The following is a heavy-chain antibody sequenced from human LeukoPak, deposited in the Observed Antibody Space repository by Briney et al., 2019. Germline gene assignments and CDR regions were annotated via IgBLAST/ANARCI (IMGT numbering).Heavy chain of an antibody. J-gene: IGHJ6*02. CDR2: INHSGST. CDR3: ARVRLVGYDILTGYYQYYYYYGMDV. D-gene: IGHD3-9*01. Sequence: SETLSLTCAVYGGSFSGYYWSWLRQPPGKGLEWIGEINHSGSTNYNPSLKSRVTISVDTSKNQFSLKLSSVTAADTAVYYCARVRLVGYDILTGYYQYYYYYGMDVWGQGTTVTVSS. CDR1: GGSFSGYY. V-gene: IGHV4-34*01.